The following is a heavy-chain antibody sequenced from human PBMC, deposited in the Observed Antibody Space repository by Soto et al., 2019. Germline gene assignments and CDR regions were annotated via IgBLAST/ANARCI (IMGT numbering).Heavy chain of an antibody. V-gene: IGHV5-10-1*01. Sequence: GESLKISCKGSGYSFTSYWISWVRQMPGKGLEWMGRIDPSDSYTNYSPSFQGHVTISADESISTAYLQWSSLKASDTAMYYCARQSSSPYYYYGMDVWGQGTTVTVSS. J-gene: IGHJ6*02. CDR2: IDPSDSYT. CDR3: ARQSSSPYYYYGMDV. D-gene: IGHD6-6*01. CDR1: GYSFTSYW.